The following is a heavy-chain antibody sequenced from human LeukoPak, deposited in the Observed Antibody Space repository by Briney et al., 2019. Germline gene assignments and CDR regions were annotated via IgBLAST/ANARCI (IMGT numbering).Heavy chain of an antibody. J-gene: IGHJ4*02. CDR2: ISSSSSYI. V-gene: IGHV3-21*01. CDR3: ARDLEVVTAAPFDY. Sequence: PGGSLRLSCAASGLTFSSYRMNWVRQAPGKGLEWVSSISSSSSYIYYADSVKGRFTISRDNAKNSLHLQMNSLRAEDTAVYYCARDLEVVTAAPFDYWGQGTLVTVSS. D-gene: IGHD2-21*02. CDR1: GLTFSSYR.